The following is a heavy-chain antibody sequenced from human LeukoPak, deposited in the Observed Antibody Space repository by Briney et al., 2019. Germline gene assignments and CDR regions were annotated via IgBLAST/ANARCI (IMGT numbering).Heavy chain of an antibody. CDR2: ISGSGGRT. CDR1: GFTFSTYA. Sequence: GGSLRLSCAAPGFTFSTYAVSWVRQAPGKGLEWVSNISGSGGRTYYADSVKGRFTISRDDSKNTLYLQMNSLRAEDTAVYYCAKSGLNRFDYWGQGTLVTVSS. J-gene: IGHJ4*02. D-gene: IGHD2-15*01. CDR3: AKSGLNRFDY. V-gene: IGHV3-23*01.